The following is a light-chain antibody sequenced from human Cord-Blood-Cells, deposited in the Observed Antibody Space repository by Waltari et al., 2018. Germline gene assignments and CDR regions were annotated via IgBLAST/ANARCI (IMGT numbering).Light chain of an antibody. CDR2: AAS. Sequence: AIRMTQSPSSLSASNGHRVTITCRASQGIRSYLAWYQHKPGKALKLLIYAASTLQSGVPSRFSGSGSGTDFTLTISCLQSEDFATYYCQQYYSYPRYTFGQGTKLEIK. J-gene: IGKJ2*01. V-gene: IGKV1-8*01. CDR1: QGIRSY. CDR3: QQYYSYPRYT.